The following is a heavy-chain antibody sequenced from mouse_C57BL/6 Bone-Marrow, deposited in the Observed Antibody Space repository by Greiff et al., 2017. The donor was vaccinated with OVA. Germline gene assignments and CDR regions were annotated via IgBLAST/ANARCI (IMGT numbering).Heavy chain of an antibody. Sequence: VKVVESGAELVRPGASVKLSCKASGYTFTDYYINWVKQRPGQGLEWIARIYPGSGNTYYNEKFKGKATLTAEKSSSTAYMQLSSLTSEDSAVDFCARDLITTVVATGDYWGQGTTLTVSS. CDR3: ARDLITTVVATGDY. CDR2: IYPGSGNT. J-gene: IGHJ2*01. CDR1: GYTFTDYY. V-gene: IGHV1-76*01. D-gene: IGHD1-1*01.